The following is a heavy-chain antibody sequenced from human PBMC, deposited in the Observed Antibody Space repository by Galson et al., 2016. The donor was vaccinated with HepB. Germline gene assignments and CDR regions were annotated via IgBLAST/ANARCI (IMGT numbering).Heavy chain of an antibody. D-gene: IGHD3-10*01. CDR2: ISYDGSNK. CDR3: PKDKGSGSYYNEPIPRYFAMDV. J-gene: IGHJ6*02. Sequence: SLRLSCAVSGFTFSTSGIHWVRQAPGKGLEWVAVISYDGSNKFYADSVKGRFTISRDNSKNTLYLQMNSLRAEDTALYYCPKDKGSGSYYNEPIPRYFAMDVWGQGTTVTVSS. CDR1: GFTFSTSG. V-gene: IGHV3-30*18.